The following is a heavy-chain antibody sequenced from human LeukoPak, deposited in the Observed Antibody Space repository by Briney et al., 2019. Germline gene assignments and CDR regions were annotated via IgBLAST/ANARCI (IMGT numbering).Heavy chain of an antibody. Sequence: GGSLRLSCAASGFTFSSYGMHWVRQAPAKALEWVAFIRYDGSNKYYADSVKGRFTISRDNSKNTLYLQMNSLRAEDTAVYYCAKDDCSGGSCYSSYLDYWGQGTLVTVSS. D-gene: IGHD2-15*01. CDR3: AKDDCSGGSCYSSYLDY. V-gene: IGHV3-30*02. CDR1: GFTFSSYG. CDR2: IRYDGSNK. J-gene: IGHJ4*02.